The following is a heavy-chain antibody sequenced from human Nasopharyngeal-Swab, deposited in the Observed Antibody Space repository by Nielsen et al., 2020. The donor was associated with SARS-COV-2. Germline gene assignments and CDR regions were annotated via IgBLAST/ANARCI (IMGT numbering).Heavy chain of an antibody. D-gene: IGHD6-13*01. CDR2: ISGSGGST. V-gene: IGHV3-23*01. J-gene: IGHJ4*02. Sequence: WIRQPPGKGLEWVAAISGSGGSTYYADSVKGRFTISRDNSKNTLYLQMNSLRPEDTAVYYCASFSSSWPNFDYWGQGTLVTVSS. CDR3: ASFSSSWPNFDY.